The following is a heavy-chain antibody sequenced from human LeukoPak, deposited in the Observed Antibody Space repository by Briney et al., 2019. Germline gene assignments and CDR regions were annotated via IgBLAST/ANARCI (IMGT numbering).Heavy chain of an antibody. CDR1: GGSISSYY. V-gene: IGHV4-4*07. Sequence: SETLSLTCTVSGGSISSYYWSWIRQPAGKGREWIGRTHTRGSTNYNPSLKSRVTMSGDTSKNQFSLKLSSVTAADTAVYYCAREAYYYDSSGYRRFDYWGQGTLVTVSS. J-gene: IGHJ4*02. CDR2: THTRGST. CDR3: AREAYYYDSSGYRRFDY. D-gene: IGHD3-22*01.